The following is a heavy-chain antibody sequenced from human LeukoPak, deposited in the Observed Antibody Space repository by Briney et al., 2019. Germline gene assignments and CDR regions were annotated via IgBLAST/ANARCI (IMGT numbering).Heavy chain of an antibody. V-gene: IGHV4-61*02. D-gene: IGHD2-15*01. CDR2: IYTSGST. CDR1: GGSISSGSYY. J-gene: IGHJ4*02. CDR3: ARAIEDIWDFDY. Sequence: SETLSLTCTVSGGSISSGSYYWSWIRQPAGKGLEWIGRIYTSGSTNYNPSLKSRVTISVDTSKNQFSLKLSSVTAADTAVYYCARAIEDIWDFDYWGQGTLVTVSS.